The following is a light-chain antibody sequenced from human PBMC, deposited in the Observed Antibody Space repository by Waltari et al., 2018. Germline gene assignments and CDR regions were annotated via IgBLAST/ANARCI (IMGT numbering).Light chain of an antibody. V-gene: IGLV2-11*01. CDR2: DVT. CDR1: SSDVGDYNY. J-gene: IGLJ2*01. CDR3: CSYAGRYTFDVV. Sequence: QSALTQPRSVSGSPGQSVTISCTGTSSDVGDYNYVSWYQQHPDKAPKLMIYDVTKRPSGVPDRCSGSKSGNTASLTISGLQAEDEADYYCCSYAGRYTFDVVFGGGTKLTVL.